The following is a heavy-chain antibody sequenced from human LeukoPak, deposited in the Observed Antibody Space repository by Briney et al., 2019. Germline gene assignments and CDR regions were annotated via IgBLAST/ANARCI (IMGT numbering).Heavy chain of an antibody. CDR2: IYYSGST. D-gene: IGHD4-11*01. Sequence: SETLSLTCTVSGGSISSYYWSWIRQPPGKGLEWIGYIYYSGSTNYNPSLKSRVTMSVDTSKNQFSLKLSSVTAADTAVYYCARDSNYVSGGWFDPWGQGTLVTVSS. CDR1: GGSISSYY. J-gene: IGHJ5*02. V-gene: IGHV4-59*12. CDR3: ARDSNYVSGGWFDP.